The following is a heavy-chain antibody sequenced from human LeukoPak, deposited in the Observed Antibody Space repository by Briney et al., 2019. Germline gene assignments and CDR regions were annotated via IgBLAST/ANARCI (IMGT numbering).Heavy chain of an antibody. CDR3: APNWNYMGCWFDP. CDR2: FDPEDGET. CDR1: GYTFTGYY. V-gene: IGHV1-24*01. Sequence: ASVKVSCKASGYTFTGYYMHWVRQAPGKGLEWMGGFDPEDGETIYAQKFQGRVTMTEDTSTDTAYMELSSLRSEDTAVYYCAPNWNYMGCWFDPWGQGTLVTVSS. D-gene: IGHD1-7*01. J-gene: IGHJ5*02.